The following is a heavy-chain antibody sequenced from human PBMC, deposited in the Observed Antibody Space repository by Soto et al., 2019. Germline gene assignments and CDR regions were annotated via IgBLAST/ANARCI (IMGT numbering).Heavy chain of an antibody. CDR2: VSPPFRTS. D-gene: IGHD3-10*01. CDR1: GVSFNNNG. CDR3: ARVLYYGSGSCSPYGMDV. J-gene: IGHJ6*02. Sequence: QVQLVQSGAEVKKPGSSVKVSCKTSGVSFNNNGIGWVRQAPGHGLEWMGGVSPPFRTSNYARKFQGRISITADASTGTVNMELSSLTSEATAQYYCARVLYYGSGSCSPYGMDVWGQGTTVTVSS. V-gene: IGHV1-69*01.